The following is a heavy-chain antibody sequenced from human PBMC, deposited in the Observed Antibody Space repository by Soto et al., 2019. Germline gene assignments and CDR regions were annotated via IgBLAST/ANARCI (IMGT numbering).Heavy chain of an antibody. Sequence: GASVKVSCKASRYTFISYDINWVRQAPGQGLEWMGWMNPSSANTGYAQKFQGRISMTRNTSMNTAYMELSSLTSEDTAVYYCTRGQEVWWNAGPLGLHGLDVWGQGTTVTV. V-gene: IGHV1-8*01. CDR2: MNPSSANT. D-gene: IGHD3-16*01. CDR3: TRGQEVWWNAGPLGLHGLDV. CDR1: RYTFISYD. J-gene: IGHJ6*02.